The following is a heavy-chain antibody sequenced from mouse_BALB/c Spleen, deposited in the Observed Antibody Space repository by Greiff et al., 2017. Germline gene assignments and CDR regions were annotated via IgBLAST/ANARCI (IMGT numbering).Heavy chain of an antibody. J-gene: IGHJ2*01. CDR2: INPSSGYT. Sequence: VQLQESAAELARPGASVKMSCKASGYTFTSYTMHWVKQRPGQGLEWIGYINPSSGYTEYNQKFKDKTTLTADKSSSTAYMQLSSLTSEDSAVYYCARSYGTDYWGQGTTLTVSS. CDR3: ARSYGTDY. D-gene: IGHD1-1*01. V-gene: IGHV1-4*02. CDR1: GYTFTSYT.